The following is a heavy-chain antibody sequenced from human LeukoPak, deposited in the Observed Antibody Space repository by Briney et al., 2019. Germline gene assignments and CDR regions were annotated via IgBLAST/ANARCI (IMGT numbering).Heavy chain of an antibody. J-gene: IGHJ3*02. CDR1: GGTFSSYA. CDR3: ARQTMFRGVTDAVDI. D-gene: IGHD3-10*01. CDR2: IIPIFGTA. V-gene: IGHV1-69*06. Sequence: ASVKVSCKASGGTFSSYAISWVRQAPGQGLEWMGGIIPIFGTANYAQKFQGRVTITADKSTSTAYMELSSLRSEDTAVYYCARQTMFRGVTDAVDIWGQGTMVTVSS.